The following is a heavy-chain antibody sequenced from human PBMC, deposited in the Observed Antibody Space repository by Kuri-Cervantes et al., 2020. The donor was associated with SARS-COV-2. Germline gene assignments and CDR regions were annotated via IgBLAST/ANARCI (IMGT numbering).Heavy chain of an antibody. CDR1: GFTFSAYW. CDR3: ARDGGGWFDP. D-gene: IGHD3-16*01. CDR2: IKQDGSEK. Sequence: GESLKISCAASGFTFSAYWMTWVRQAPGKGLEWVANIKQDGSEKYYVDSVKGRFTISRDNAKNSLYLQMNSLRAADTAVYYCARDGGGWFDPWGQGTLVTVSS. J-gene: IGHJ5*02. V-gene: IGHV3-7*01.